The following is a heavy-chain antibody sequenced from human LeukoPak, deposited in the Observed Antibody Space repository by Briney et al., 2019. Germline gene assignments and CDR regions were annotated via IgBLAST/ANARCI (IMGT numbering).Heavy chain of an antibody. CDR1: GFTFSSYA. Sequence: GGSLRLSCAASGFTFSSYAMCWVRQAPGKGLEWVSGINAGGGSTYYADSVKGRFTISRDNSKNTPYLQMNSLRADGTAIHYCSKGIRLSRDGFDRWGQGTPVTVSS. CDR2: INAGGGST. V-gene: IGHV3-23*01. D-gene: IGHD6-13*01. CDR3: SKGIRLSRDGFDR. J-gene: IGHJ5*02.